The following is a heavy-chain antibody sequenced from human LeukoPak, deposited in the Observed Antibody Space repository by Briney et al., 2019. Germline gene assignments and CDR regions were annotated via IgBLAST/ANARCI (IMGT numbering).Heavy chain of an antibody. CDR1: GASVTFYY. CDR3: ARIRLEAFDI. D-gene: IGHD3-16*01. J-gene: IGHJ3*02. V-gene: IGHV4-59*02. CDR2: ISDSGST. Sequence: SETLSLTCTVSGASVTFYYWSWIRQPPGKRLQWIGYISDSGSTNYNPSLKSRVTISVDTSKNQFSLKLSSVTAADTAVYYCARIRLEAFDIWGQGTMVTVSS.